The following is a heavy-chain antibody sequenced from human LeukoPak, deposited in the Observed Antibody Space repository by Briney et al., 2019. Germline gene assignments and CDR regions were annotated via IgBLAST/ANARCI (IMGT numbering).Heavy chain of an antibody. CDR1: GDSSSSYY. D-gene: IGHD2-2*01. CDR2: MHGSGYS. Sequence: SETLSLTCSVSGDSSSSYYWSWNRQAAGKGLEWIGRMHGSGYSTYNPSLESRVSMSVDTSKNQLFLNLSSVSAADTAVYFCAKDRVGVPAAIHYYGMDVWGQGTKVTVSS. V-gene: IGHV4-4*07. J-gene: IGHJ6*02. CDR3: AKDRVGVPAAIHYYGMDV.